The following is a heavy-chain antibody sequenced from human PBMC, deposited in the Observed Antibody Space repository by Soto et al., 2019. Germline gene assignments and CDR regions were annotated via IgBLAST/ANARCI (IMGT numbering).Heavy chain of an antibody. V-gene: IGHV4-59*08. CDR1: GGSISSYY. D-gene: IGHD3-16*01. Sequence: QVQLQESGPGLVKPSETLSLTCTVSGGSISSYYWCWIRQPPGKGLEWIGYIYYSGSTNYNPSLKSRVTISVDTSKNQCSLKLSSVTAADTAVYYCAILWGWSVDYWGQGTLVTVSS. J-gene: IGHJ4*02. CDR3: AILWGWSVDY. CDR2: IYYSGST.